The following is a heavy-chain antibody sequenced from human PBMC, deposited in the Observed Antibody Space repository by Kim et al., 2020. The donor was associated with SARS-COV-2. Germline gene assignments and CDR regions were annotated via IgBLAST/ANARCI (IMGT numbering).Heavy chain of an antibody. CDR1: GFTFSSYA. J-gene: IGHJ3*02. V-gene: IGHV3-23*01. D-gene: IGHD3-16*01. Sequence: GGSLRLSCAASGFTFSSYAMNWVRQAPGKGLEWVSAISGSGGSTYYADSVKGRFTISRDNSKNTLYLQMNSLRAEDTAVYYCAKARRGGDDAFDIWGQGTMVTVSS. CDR2: ISGSGGST. CDR3: AKARRGGDDAFDI.